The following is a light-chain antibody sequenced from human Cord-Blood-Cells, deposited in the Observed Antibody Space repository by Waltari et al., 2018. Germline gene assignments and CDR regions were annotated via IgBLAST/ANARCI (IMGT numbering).Light chain of an antibody. CDR1: QSISSW. CDR3: QQYNSYGT. CDR2: DAS. J-gene: IGKJ1*01. Sequence: DIQMTQSPSTLSASVGDRVTITCRAIQSISSWLAWYQQKPGKAPKLLIYDASSLESGVPSRFSGSASGTEFTLTISSLQPDDFATYYCQQYNSYGTFGQGTKVEIK. V-gene: IGKV1-5*01.